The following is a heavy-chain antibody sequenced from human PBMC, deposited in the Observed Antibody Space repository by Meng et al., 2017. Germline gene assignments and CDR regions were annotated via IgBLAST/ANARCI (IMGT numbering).Heavy chain of an antibody. CDR3: ARAGYCSGGACFPSNRFDH. Sequence: GPLRLSCASSGFTFSSYSMKWVRPAPGQVLEWASSISSSSSYIYYAASVKGRFTISRDNANTSLYLQMHSLRAEDTAVYYCARAGYCSGGACFPSNRFDHWGQGTLVTVSS. CDR1: GFTFSSYS. CDR2: ISSSSSYI. D-gene: IGHD2-15*01. J-gene: IGHJ5*02. V-gene: IGHV3-21*01.